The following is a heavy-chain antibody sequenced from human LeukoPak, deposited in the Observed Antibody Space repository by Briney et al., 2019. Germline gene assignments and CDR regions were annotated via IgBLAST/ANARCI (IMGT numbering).Heavy chain of an antibody. CDR1: GYSISSGYY. Sequence: SETLSLTCAVSGYSISSGYYWGWIRQPPGKGLEWIGSIYHSGSTYYNPSLKSRVTISVDTSKNQFSLKLSSVTAADTDVYYCARLRDYYYMDVWGKGTTVTVSS. CDR3: ARLRDYYYMDV. V-gene: IGHV4-38-2*01. CDR2: IYHSGST. J-gene: IGHJ6*03.